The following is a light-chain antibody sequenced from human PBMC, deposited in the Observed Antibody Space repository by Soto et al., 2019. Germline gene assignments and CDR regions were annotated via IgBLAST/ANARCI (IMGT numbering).Light chain of an antibody. J-gene: IGKJ4*01. V-gene: IGKV3-15*01. CDR2: AAT. Sequence: EIVMTQSPATLSVSPGEGATLSCTASESINNNLAWYQQKPGQAPRLLIYAATTSATGFPARFSGSGSGTEFTLTLSSMQSEDFAVYYCQQHHKWPLTFGGGTKVDIK. CDR1: ESINNN. CDR3: QQHHKWPLT.